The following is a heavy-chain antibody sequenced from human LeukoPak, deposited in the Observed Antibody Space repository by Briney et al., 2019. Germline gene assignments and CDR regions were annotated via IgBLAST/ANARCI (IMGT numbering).Heavy chain of an antibody. CDR2: VYDDGNT. J-gene: IGHJ5*02. Sequence: PSETLTLTCTVSGCSINGHYWTWIRQPPGKGLEWIGFVYDDGNTNYNSSLQSRVTMSVDTSTNQLSLKMSSVTAADTAIYYCARVFRGVVTSNWFDPWGQGTLVTVSS. CDR3: ARVFRGVVTSNWFDP. CDR1: GCSINGHY. D-gene: IGHD2-21*02. V-gene: IGHV4-59*11.